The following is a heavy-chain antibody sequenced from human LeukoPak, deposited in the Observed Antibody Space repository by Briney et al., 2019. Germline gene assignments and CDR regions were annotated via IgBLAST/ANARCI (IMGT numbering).Heavy chain of an antibody. V-gene: IGHV3-7*03. CDR2: IKQDGSEK. CDR1: GFTFSSYW. J-gene: IGHJ4*02. D-gene: IGHD2-15*01. CDR3: ARRRSVVAAKEDY. Sequence: GGSLRLSCAASGFTFSSYWMSWVRQAPGKGLGWVANIKQDGSEKYYVDSVKGRFTISRDNAKNSLYLQMNSLRAEDTAVYYCARRRSVVAAKEDYWGQGTLVTVSS.